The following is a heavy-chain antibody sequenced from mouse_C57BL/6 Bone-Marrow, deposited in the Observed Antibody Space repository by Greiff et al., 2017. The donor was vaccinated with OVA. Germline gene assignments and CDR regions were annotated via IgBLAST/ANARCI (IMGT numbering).Heavy chain of an antibody. D-gene: IGHD2-4*01. Sequence: VQLKESGPELVKPGASVKIPCKASGYTFTDYNMDWVKQSHGKSLEWIGDINPNNGGTIYNQKFKGKATLTVDKSSSTAYMELRSLTSEDTAVYYCARRSYDSHWYFDVWGTGTTVTVSS. CDR1: GYTFTDYN. J-gene: IGHJ1*03. V-gene: IGHV1-18*01. CDR3: ARRSYDSHWYFDV. CDR2: INPNNGGT.